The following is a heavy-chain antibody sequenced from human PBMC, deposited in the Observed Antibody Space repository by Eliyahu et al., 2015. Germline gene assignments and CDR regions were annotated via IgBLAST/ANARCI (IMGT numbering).Heavy chain of an antibody. Sequence: QLLESGGGLVQPGGSLRLSCAASGFTFRSYAMSWVRQAPGKGLEWVSTISGCCGSTYYADSVKGRFTISRDNSRNTLYLQMNSLRVEDTAVFYCAKDTFEYGSGWYPIDHWGQGTLVIVSS. CDR1: GFTFRSYA. J-gene: IGHJ4*02. CDR2: ISGCCGST. D-gene: IGHD6-19*01. CDR3: AKDTFEYGSGWYPIDH. V-gene: IGHV3-23*01.